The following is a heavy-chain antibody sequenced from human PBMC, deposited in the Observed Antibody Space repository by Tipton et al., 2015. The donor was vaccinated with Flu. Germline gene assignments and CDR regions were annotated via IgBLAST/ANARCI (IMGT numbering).Heavy chain of an antibody. Sequence: SGFTFSSYGMHWVRQAPGKGLEWVAVIWYDGSNKYYADSVKGRFTISRDNSKNTLYLQMNSLRAEDTAVYYCAREQAAAVGYYYYGMDVWGQGTTVTVSS. CDR1: GFTFSSYG. D-gene: IGHD6-13*01. CDR2: IWYDGSNK. V-gene: IGHV3-33*01. J-gene: IGHJ6*02. CDR3: AREQAAAVGYYYYGMDV.